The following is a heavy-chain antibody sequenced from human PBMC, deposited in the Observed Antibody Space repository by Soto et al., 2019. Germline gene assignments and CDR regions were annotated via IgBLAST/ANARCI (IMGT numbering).Heavy chain of an antibody. V-gene: IGHV4-59*01. CDR3: ARVGIAVALDY. CDR1: GGSISSYY. D-gene: IGHD6-19*01. CDR2: IYYSGST. Sequence: SETLSLTCTVSGGSISSYYWSWIRQPPGKGLEWIGYIYYSGSTNYNPSLKSRVTISVDTSKNQFSLKLSSVTAADTAVYYCARVGIAVALDYWGQGTLVTVS. J-gene: IGHJ4*02.